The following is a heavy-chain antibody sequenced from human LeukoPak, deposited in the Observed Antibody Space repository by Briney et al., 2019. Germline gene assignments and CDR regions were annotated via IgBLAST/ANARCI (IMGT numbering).Heavy chain of an antibody. CDR1: GGSISSSSFY. Sequence: SETLSLTCTVSGGSISSSSFYWGWIRQPPGKGLEWIGSIFYSGSTFYNPSLKSRVTMSVDASKNLFSLKVRSVTAADTAVYYCARRVIPRASLDYWGQGTLVTVSS. CDR3: ARRVIPRASLDY. J-gene: IGHJ4*02. CDR2: IFYSGST. D-gene: IGHD1-14*01. V-gene: IGHV4-39*01.